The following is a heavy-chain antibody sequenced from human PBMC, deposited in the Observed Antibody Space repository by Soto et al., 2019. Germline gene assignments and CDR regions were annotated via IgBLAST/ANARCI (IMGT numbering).Heavy chain of an antibody. CDR3: ERADYYDSSGFYYDC. D-gene: IGHD3-22*01. J-gene: IGHJ4*02. CDR1: GFIFTNYY. CDR2: INPSGGST. V-gene: IGHV1-46*01. Sequence: ASVKVSCKASGFIFTNYYIHWVRQAPGQGLEWMGIINPSGGSTNYLQKFQGRITMTRDTSTRTVYMELSSLRSEDTAVFFCERADYYDSSGFYYDCWGQGSLVTVTS.